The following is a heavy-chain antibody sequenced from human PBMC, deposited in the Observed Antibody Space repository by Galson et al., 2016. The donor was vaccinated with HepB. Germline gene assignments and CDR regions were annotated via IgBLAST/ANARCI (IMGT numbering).Heavy chain of an antibody. CDR1: GFTFSLYS. Sequence: SLRLSCAASGFTFSLYSMYWVRQAPGKGLDWVSYISTGGTTIYYADSVKGRFTISRDNAKNLLYLQMNSLRVEDMAVYYCARDPYCGGDCNSPRYFDLWGRGTLVTVSS. V-gene: IGHV3-48*04. D-gene: IGHD2-21*02. CDR3: ARDPYCGGDCNSPRYFDL. CDR2: ISTGGTTI. J-gene: IGHJ2*01.